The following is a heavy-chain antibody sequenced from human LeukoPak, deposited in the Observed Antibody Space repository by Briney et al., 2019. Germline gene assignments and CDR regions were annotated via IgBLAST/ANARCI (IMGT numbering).Heavy chain of an antibody. J-gene: IGHJ4*02. D-gene: IGHD4-17*01. CDR2: ISWDGGST. Sequence: GGSLRLSCAASGFTYDDYTMHWVRQAPGKGLEWVSLISWDGGSTYYADSVKGRFTISRDNSKNSLYLQMNSLRTEDTALYYCAKDVGYGDYGGFDYWGQGTLVTVSS. V-gene: IGHV3-43*01. CDR3: AKDVGYGDYGGFDY. CDR1: GFTYDDYT.